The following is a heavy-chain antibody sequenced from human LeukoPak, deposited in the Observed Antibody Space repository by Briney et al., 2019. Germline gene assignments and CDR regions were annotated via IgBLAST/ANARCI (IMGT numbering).Heavy chain of an antibody. D-gene: IGHD2-2*01. CDR3: AGGGGVVPAAIRPDSLGGHWFDP. V-gene: IGHV1-69*13. CDR2: IIPIFGTA. Sequence: SVKVSCKASGYTFTSYGISWVRQAPGQGLEWMGGIIPIFGTANYAQKFQGRVTITADESTSTAYMELSSLRSEDTAVYYCAGGGGVVPAAIRPDSLGGHWFDPWGQGTLVTVSS. CDR1: GYTFTSYG. J-gene: IGHJ5*02.